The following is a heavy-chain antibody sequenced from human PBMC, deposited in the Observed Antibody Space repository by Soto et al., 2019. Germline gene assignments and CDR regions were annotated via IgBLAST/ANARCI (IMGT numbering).Heavy chain of an antibody. J-gene: IGHJ4*02. CDR1: GYTFTSYE. V-gene: IGHV1-46*01. CDR3: ARDRRDGYNTFDY. D-gene: IGHD5-12*01. Sequence: QVQLVQSGAEVKKPGASVKVSCKASGYTFTSYEMYWVRQAPGQGLEWMGIINPSGGSTTYAQKFQGRVTLTXDXSTSTVYMELSSLRSEDTAVYYCARDRRDGYNTFDYWGQGTLVTVSS. CDR2: INPSGGST.